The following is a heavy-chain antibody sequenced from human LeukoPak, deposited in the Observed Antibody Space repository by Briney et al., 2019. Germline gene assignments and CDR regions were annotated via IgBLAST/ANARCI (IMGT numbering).Heavy chain of an antibody. CDR2: IWYDGSNK. J-gene: IGHJ4*02. V-gene: IGHV3-33*01. CDR3: ARDMIQYSSSFDY. CDR1: GFTFSSYG. Sequence: GGSLRLSCAASGFTFSSYGMHWVRQAPGKGLEWVAVIWYDGSNKYYADSVKGRFTISRDNSKNTLYLQMNSLRAEDTAAYYCARDMIQYSSSFDYWGQGTLVTVSS. D-gene: IGHD6-6*01.